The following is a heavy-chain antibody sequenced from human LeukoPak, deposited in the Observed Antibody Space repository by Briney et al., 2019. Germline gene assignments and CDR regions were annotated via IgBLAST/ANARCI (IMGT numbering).Heavy chain of an antibody. V-gene: IGHV4-39*07. CDR3: AREVFRTVYGTGVRAYYHDY. D-gene: IGHD3/OR15-3a*01. CDR2: IYYSGST. CDR1: GGSISFSTYF. J-gene: IGHJ4*02. Sequence: KPSETLSLTCTVSGGSISFSTYFWGWIRQSPGKGLEWIGSIYYSGSTYYNPSLTSRVTISVDTSKNQFSLKLSSVTAADTAIYYCAREVFRTVYGTGVRAYYHDYWGQGTLVTVSS.